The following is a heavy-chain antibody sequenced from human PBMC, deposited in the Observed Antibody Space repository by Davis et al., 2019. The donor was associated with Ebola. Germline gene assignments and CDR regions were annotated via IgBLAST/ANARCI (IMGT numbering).Heavy chain of an antibody. J-gene: IGHJ6*02. V-gene: IGHV4-34*01. CDR1: GGSFSGYY. CDR3: AREDVGYCSGGSCRVTLQKYYGMDV. D-gene: IGHD2-15*01. CDR2: INHSGST. Sequence: PSETLSLTCAVYGGSFSGYYWSWIRQPPGKGLEWIGEINHSGSTNYNPSLKSRVTISVDTSKNQFSLKLSSVTAADTAVYYCAREDVGYCSGGSCRVTLQKYYGMDVWGQGTTVTVSS.